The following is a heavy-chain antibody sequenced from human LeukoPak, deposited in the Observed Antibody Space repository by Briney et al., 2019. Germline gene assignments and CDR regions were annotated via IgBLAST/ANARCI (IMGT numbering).Heavy chain of an antibody. CDR3: AKLWRGSHPRYFDH. V-gene: IGHV3-23*01. J-gene: IGHJ4*02. Sequence: GGSLRLSCAASGFTFSNYAMSWVRQAPGKGLEWVSTITDSGGTTFYADSVKGRFTISRDNSKNTLYLQMNILRAEDMAVYYCAKLWRGSHPRYFDHWGQGTLVTVSS. CDR1: GFTFSNYA. CDR2: ITDSGGTT. D-gene: IGHD1-26*01.